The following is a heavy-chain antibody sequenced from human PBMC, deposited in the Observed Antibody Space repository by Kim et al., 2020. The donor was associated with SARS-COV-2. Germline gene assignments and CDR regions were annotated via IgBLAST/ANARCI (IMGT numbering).Heavy chain of an antibody. CDR3: AREATMTNDVVVV. J-gene: IGHJ3*01. D-gene: IGHD4-17*01. CDR2: IYYSGST. Sequence: SETLSLTCTVSGGTINSGGQYWSWLRQFPGKGLEWSGYIYYSGSTNNNPSLKSGVTTSLHTSKKQFSLNLTSITAADTAVYYCAREATMTNDVVVVWGQGTMHTVS. CDR1: GGTINSGGQY. V-gene: IGHV4-31*03.